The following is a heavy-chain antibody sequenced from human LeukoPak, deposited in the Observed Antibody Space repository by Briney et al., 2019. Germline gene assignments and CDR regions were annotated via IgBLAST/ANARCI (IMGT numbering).Heavy chain of an antibody. V-gene: IGHV4-4*02. Sequence: SETLSLTCGVSGGSITNTNYWTWVRQPPGKGLEWIGEVNLQGSTNYNPSLMGRVAISVDTSENHISLQLTSVTAADTAVYYCAREGGPYRPLDYACQGTLVTVSS. CDR2: VNLQGST. CDR3: AREGGPYRPLDY. CDR1: GGSITNTNY. J-gene: IGHJ4*02.